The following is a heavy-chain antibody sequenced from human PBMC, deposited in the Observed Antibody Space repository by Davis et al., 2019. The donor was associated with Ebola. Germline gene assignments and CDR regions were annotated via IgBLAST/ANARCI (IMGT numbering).Heavy chain of an antibody. CDR2: ISYDGSNK. J-gene: IGHJ6*03. Sequence: PGGSLRLSCAASGFTFSSYGMHWVRQAPGKGLEWVAVISYDGSNKYYADSVKGRFTISRDNSKNTLYLQMNSLRAEDTAVYYCAKANDFWSGPYYYYMDVWGKGTTVTVSS. CDR3: AKANDFWSGPYYYYMDV. V-gene: IGHV3-30*18. D-gene: IGHD3-3*01. CDR1: GFTFSSYG.